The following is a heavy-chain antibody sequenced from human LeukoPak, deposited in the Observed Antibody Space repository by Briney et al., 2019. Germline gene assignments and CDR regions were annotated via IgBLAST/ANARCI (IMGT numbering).Heavy chain of an antibody. CDR1: GFTFTNYG. J-gene: IGHJ4*02. Sequence: GGSLRLSCAASGFTFTNYGMHWVRQAPGKGLEWVAFIRYDGSNKYYADSVKGRFTISRDNSKNTLFLQMHSLRVDDTAVYYCAGRPLQWELPYFDYWGQGTLVTVSS. CDR2: IRYDGSNK. V-gene: IGHV3-30*02. D-gene: IGHD1-26*01. CDR3: AGRPLQWELPYFDY.